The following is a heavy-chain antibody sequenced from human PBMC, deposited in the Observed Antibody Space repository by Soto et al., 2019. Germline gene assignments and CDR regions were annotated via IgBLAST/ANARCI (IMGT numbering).Heavy chain of an antibody. CDR2: ISAYNGNT. CDR1: GYTFTSYG. CDR3: ARAPGVEDYYDSSGYNPPDYYYGMDV. D-gene: IGHD3-22*01. Sequence: ASVKVSCKASGYTFTSYGISWVRQAPGQGLEWMGWISAYNGNTNYAQKLQGRVTMTTDTSTSTAYMELRSLRSDDTAVYYCARAPGVEDYYDSSGYNPPDYYYGMDVWGQGTTVTVSS. V-gene: IGHV1-18*01. J-gene: IGHJ6*02.